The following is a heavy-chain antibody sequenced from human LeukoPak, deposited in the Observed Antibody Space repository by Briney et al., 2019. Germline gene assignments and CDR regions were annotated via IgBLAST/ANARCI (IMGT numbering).Heavy chain of an antibody. CDR3: ARDAETYYYDSSGYIGLRYFDY. Sequence: SQTLSLTCTVSGGSISSGGYYWSWIRPHPGKGLAWIGYIYYSGSTYYNPSLKSRVTISVDTSKNQFSLKLSSVTAADTAVYYCARDAETYYYDSSGYIGLRYFDYWGQGTLVTVSS. CDR2: IYYSGST. V-gene: IGHV4-31*03. CDR1: GGSISSGGYY. J-gene: IGHJ4*02. D-gene: IGHD3-22*01.